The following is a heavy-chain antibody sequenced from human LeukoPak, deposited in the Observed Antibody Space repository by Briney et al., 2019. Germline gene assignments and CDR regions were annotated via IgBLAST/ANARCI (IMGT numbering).Heavy chain of an antibody. Sequence: SETLSLTCTVSGGSISSYYWGWIRQPPGKGLEWIGSIYYSGSTYYNPSLKSRVTISVDTSKNQFSLKLSSVTAADTAVYYCARSGSYQDYYYYMDVWGKGTTVTVSS. CDR2: IYYSGST. D-gene: IGHD1-26*01. CDR1: GGSISSYY. J-gene: IGHJ6*03. V-gene: IGHV4-39*07. CDR3: ARSGSYQDYYYYMDV.